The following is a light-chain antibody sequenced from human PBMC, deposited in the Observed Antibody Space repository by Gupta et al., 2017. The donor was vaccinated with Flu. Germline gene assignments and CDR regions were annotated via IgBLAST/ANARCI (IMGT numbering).Light chain of an antibody. CDR1: QTIGRN. J-gene: IGKJ2*01. CDR3: LQCAGVPRT. CDR2: YAS. V-gene: IGKV6-21*01. Sequence: PDFQSVTPKEKVTITCRASQTIGRNLHWYQQKPDQSPRLLIKYASQSFSGVPSRFSGSGFGTDFTLTINGLEAEDAATYYCLQCAGVPRTFGQGTKLEIK.